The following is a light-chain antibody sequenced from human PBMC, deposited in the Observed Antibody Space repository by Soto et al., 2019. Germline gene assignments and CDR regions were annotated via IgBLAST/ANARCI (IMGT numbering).Light chain of an antibody. J-gene: IGLJ1*01. V-gene: IGLV1-40*01. CDR3: QSYDTSLGGSRV. CDR2: GNS. CDR1: WSNFGAGYD. Sequence: QSALKQPASVSGAPGQRVTISCTGSWSNFGAGYDVHWYQHLPGAAPKLIIYGNSNRPSGVPDRFSGSRSGTSASLAITGLQDEDEADYYCQSYDTSLGGSRVFGTGTKVTVL.